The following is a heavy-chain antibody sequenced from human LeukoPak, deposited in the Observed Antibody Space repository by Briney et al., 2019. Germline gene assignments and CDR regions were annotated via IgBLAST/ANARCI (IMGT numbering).Heavy chain of an antibody. CDR3: ARFKYDFWSGSRSYYFYGMDV. CDR1: GGSISSYY. CDR2: IYYSGST. V-gene: IGHV4-59*08. D-gene: IGHD3-3*01. Sequence: SETLSLTCTVSGGSISSYYWSWIRQPPGKGLEWIGYIYYSGSTNYNPSLKSRVTISVDTSKNQFSLKLSSVTAADTAVYYCARFKYDFWSGSRSYYFYGMDVWGQGTTVTVSS. J-gene: IGHJ6*02.